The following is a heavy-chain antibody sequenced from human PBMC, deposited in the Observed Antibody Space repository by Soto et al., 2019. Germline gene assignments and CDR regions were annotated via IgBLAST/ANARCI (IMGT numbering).Heavy chain of an antibody. Sequence: QVQLVQSGAEVKKPGASVKVSCKASGYTFTGYYMHWVRQAPGQGLEWMGWINPNSGGTNYAQKFQGWVTMTRDTSISTAYMELSRMRSDDTAVYYCARDPKGSGSDGMDVWGQGTTVIVSS. J-gene: IGHJ6*02. V-gene: IGHV1-2*04. CDR3: ARDPKGSGSDGMDV. CDR2: INPNSGGT. D-gene: IGHD3-10*01. CDR1: GYTFTGYY.